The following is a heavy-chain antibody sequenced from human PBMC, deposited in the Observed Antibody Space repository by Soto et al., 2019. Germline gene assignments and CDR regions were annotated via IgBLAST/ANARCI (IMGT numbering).Heavy chain of an antibody. Sequence: ASVKVSCKASGYTFTGYYMHWVRHAPGQGLEWMGWINPNSGGTNYAQKFQGWVTMTRDTSISTAYMELSRLRSDDTAVYYCATSGSSSPRFDAFDIWGQGTMVTVAS. J-gene: IGHJ3*02. CDR1: GYTFTGYY. V-gene: IGHV1-2*04. CDR2: INPNSGGT. CDR3: ATSGSSSPRFDAFDI. D-gene: IGHD6-6*01.